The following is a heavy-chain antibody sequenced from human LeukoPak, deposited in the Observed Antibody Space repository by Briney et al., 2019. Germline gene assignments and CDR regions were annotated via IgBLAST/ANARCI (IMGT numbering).Heavy chain of an antibody. CDR2: IKQTESEK. CDR3: AKPDGDYVGQLDAFDI. V-gene: IGHV3-7*03. Sequence: GRSLRLSCAAAGLTFTIQSMRSVRQAPGEWSGCLAIIKQTESEKSYVDSVKGCFTITRDNSKNTQYPDMNTMTAEDTAVFYCAKPDGDYVGQLDAFDIWGQGTMVTVSS. CDR1: GLTFTIQS. J-gene: IGHJ3*02. D-gene: IGHD4-17*01.